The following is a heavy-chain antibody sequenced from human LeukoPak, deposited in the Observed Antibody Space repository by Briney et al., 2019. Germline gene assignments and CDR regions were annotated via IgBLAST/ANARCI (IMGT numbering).Heavy chain of an antibody. CDR3: ARVAHDLYPYYFDY. J-gene: IGHJ4*02. D-gene: IGHD5/OR15-5a*01. CDR2: IKQDGSEK. CDR1: GFTVTDAW. Sequence: GGSLRLSCAASGFTVTDAWMNWVRQDPGKGLEWVANIKQDGSEKYYVDSVKGRFTISRDNAKNSLYLQMNSLRAEDTAVYYCARVAHDLYPYYFDYWGQGTLVTVSS. V-gene: IGHV3-7*03.